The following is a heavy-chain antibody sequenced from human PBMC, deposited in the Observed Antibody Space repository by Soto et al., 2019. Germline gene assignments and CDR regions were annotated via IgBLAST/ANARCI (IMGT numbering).Heavy chain of an antibody. CDR1: GGTFSSYT. V-gene: IGHV1-69*04. CDR2: IIPILGIA. D-gene: IGHD5-12*01. J-gene: IGHJ4*02. Sequence: GASVKVSCKASGGTFSSYTISWVRQAPGQGLEWMGRIIPILGIANYAQKFQGRVTITADKSTSTAYMELSSLRSEDTAVYFCARDAQIGHGYSVYHTYWGQGTLVTVSS. CDR3: ARDAQIGHGYSVYHTY.